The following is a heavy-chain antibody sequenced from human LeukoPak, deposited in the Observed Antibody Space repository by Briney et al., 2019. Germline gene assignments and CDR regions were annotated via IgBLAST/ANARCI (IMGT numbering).Heavy chain of an antibody. CDR1: GGTLNSFY. CDR3: ARAGGNSPSNWFDP. V-gene: IGHV4-34*01. CDR2: INHSGST. J-gene: IGHJ5*02. D-gene: IGHD4-23*01. Sequence: SETLSLTCTVSGGTLNSFYWSWIRQPPGKGLEWIGEINHSGSTNYNPSLKSRVTISVDTSKNQFSLKLSSVTAADTAVYYCARAGGNSPSNWFDPWGQGTLVTVSS.